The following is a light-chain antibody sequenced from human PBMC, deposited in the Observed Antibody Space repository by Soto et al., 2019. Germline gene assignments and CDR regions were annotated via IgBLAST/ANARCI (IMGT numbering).Light chain of an antibody. Sequence: EIVLTQSPDTLSLSPGERATLSCRASQSVSSSYLAWYQQTPGQAPRLLIYGTSNRATGIPDRFSGSGSGTDFTLTISRLEPEDFAVYYCQQYGNARWTFCQGTKVDIK. J-gene: IGKJ1*01. V-gene: IGKV3-20*01. CDR3: QQYGNARWT. CDR2: GTS. CDR1: QSVSSSY.